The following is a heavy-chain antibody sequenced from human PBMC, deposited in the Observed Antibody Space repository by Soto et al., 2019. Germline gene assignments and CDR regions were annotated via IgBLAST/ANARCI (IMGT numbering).Heavy chain of an antibody. D-gene: IGHD2-15*01. CDR3: AKDAPDTPYSFDY. CDR1: GFTFSSYG. Sequence: PGGSLRLSCAASGFTFSSYGMHWVRQAPGKGLEWVAVISYDGSNKYYADSVKGRFTISRDNSKNTLYLQMNSLRAEDTAVYYCAKDAPDTPYSFDYWGQGTLVTVSS. V-gene: IGHV3-30*18. CDR2: ISYDGSNK. J-gene: IGHJ4*02.